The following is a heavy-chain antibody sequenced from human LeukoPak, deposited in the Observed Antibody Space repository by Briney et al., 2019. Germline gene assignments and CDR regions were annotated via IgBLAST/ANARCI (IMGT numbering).Heavy chain of an antibody. J-gene: IGHJ4*02. V-gene: IGHV5-51*07. CDR2: IYPGDSDT. Sequence: GESLRISCKGSGYTFSSYWIGWVHQMPGKGLEWMGIIYPGDSDTRYSPSLQGQVPISVDTSIGTAYLQWSSLKASDTAIYYCARQNDFRLDYWGQGTLVTVSS. CDR3: ARQNDFRLDY. CDR1: GYTFSSYW. D-gene: IGHD3-3*01.